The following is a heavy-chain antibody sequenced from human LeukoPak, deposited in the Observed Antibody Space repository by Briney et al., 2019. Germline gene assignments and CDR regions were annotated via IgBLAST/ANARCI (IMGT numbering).Heavy chain of an antibody. D-gene: IGHD3-3*02. CDR2: IYTSGCT. J-gene: IGHJ6*03. Sequence: PSETLSLTCTVSGGSISSYYWSWIRQPAGKGLEWIGRIYTSGCTNYNPSLKSRVTMSVDTSKNQFSLKLSSVTAADTAVYYCARDSNPEDYYYYYMDVWGKGTTVTISS. CDR3: ARDSNPEDYYYYYMDV. V-gene: IGHV4-4*07. CDR1: GGSISSYY.